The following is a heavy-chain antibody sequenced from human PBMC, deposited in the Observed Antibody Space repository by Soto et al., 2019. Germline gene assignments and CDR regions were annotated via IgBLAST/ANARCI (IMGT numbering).Heavy chain of an antibody. CDR2: IYYSGST. J-gene: IGHJ5*02. CDR1: GGSISSGGYY. D-gene: IGHD1-26*01. Sequence: QVQLQESGPGLVKPSQTLSLTCTVSGGSISSGGYYWSWIRPHPGKGLEWIGYIYYSGSTYYNPSLKSRVTISVDTSKNQFSLKLSSVTAADTAVYYCARGAGLGGLFDPWGQGTLVTVSS. CDR3: ARGAGLGGLFDP. V-gene: IGHV4-31*03.